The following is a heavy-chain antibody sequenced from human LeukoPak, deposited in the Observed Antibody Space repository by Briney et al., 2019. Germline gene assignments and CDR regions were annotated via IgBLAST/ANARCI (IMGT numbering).Heavy chain of an antibody. CDR3: AKGARVEMATITGY. J-gene: IGHJ4*02. CDR1: GFTFSSYG. CDR2: IRYDGSNK. Sequence: PGGSLRLSCAASGFTFSSYGMHWVRQAPGKGLEWVAFIRYDGSNKYYADSVKGRFTISRDNSKNTLFLQMNSLRAEDTAVYYCAKGARVEMATITGYWGQGTLVTVSS. V-gene: IGHV3-30*02. D-gene: IGHD5-24*01.